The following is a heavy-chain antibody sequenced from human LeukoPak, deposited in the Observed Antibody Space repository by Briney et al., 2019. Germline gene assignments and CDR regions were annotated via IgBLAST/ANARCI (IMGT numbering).Heavy chain of an antibody. D-gene: IGHD6-13*01. CDR2: IYYSGST. CDR1: GGSISSYY. Sequence: SETLSLTCTVSGGSISSYYWSWIRQPPGKGLEWIGYIYYSGSTNYNPSHKSRVTISVDTSKNQFSLKLSSVTAADTAVYYCARRYEARGYSSSWYYFDYWGQGTLATVSS. J-gene: IGHJ4*02. V-gene: IGHV4-59*01. CDR3: ARRYEARGYSSSWYYFDY.